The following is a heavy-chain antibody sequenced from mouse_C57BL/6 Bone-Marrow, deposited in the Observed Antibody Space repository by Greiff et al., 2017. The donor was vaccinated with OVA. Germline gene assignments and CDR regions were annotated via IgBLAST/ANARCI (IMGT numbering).Heavy chain of an antibody. CDR2: IDPENGDT. CDR3: TTDDYPFAY. D-gene: IGHD2-4*01. Sequence: EVQLQQSGAELVRPGASVKLSCTASGFNIKDDYMHWVKQRPEQGLEWIGWIDPENGDTEYGSKFQGKATITADTSSNTAYLQLSSLTSEDTAVYYCTTDDYPFAYWGQGTLVTVSA. V-gene: IGHV14-4*01. CDR1: GFNIKDDY. J-gene: IGHJ3*01.